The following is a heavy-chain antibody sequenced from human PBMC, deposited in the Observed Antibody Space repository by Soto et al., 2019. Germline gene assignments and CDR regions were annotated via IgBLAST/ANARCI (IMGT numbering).Heavy chain of an antibody. V-gene: IGHV4-34*01. Sequence: WTWIRQPPGKGLEWIGDSSPSGSTNYNPSLKSRVTISTDMSKDHFSLRLSSVTAADTAVYYCARGLSYLWGNYRLDYWGQGTLVTVSS. J-gene: IGHJ4*02. D-gene: IGHD3-16*02. CDR2: SSPSGST. CDR3: ARGLSYLWGNYRLDY.